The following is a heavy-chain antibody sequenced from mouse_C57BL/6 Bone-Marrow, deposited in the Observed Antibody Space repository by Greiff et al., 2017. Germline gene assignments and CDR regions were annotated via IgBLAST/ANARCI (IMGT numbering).Heavy chain of an antibody. V-gene: IGHV5-9-1*02. Sequence: EVQVVESGEGLVKPGGSLKLSCAASGFTFSSYAMSWVRQTPGKRLEWVAYISSGGDYIYYADTVTGRFTISRDNARNTLYLQMSSLKSEDTAMYYGTTRQGGFYCARDYWGKGTSVTVSS. D-gene: IGHD3-2*01. J-gene: IGHJ4*01. CDR2: ISSGGDYI. CDR1: GFTFSSYA. CDR3: TTRQGGFYCARDY.